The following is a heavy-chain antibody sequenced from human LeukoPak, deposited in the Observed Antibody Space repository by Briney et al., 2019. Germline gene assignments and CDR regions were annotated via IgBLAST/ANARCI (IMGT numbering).Heavy chain of an antibody. D-gene: IGHD1-26*01. Sequence: GGSLRLSCAAAGFTFSSNYMSWVRQAPGKGLEWVSLLYSGGTTYYLDSVKGRFTISRDNAKNSLYLQMNSLRAEDTALYYCAKGRFGSPSDYFDYWGQGTLVTVSS. J-gene: IGHJ4*02. CDR3: AKGRFGSPSDYFDY. V-gene: IGHV3-53*05. CDR2: LYSGGTT. CDR1: GFTFSSNY.